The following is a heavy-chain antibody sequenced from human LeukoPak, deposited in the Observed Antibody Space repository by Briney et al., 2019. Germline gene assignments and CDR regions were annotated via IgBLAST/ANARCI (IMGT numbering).Heavy chain of an antibody. Sequence: PGGSLRLSCAASGFTFNNYAMSWVRQAPGKGLEWVSSISASGGSTNYADSVKGRFTIFRDNAKNSLFLLMHSLKAEDTAFYYCAKDLRAYCTNGICYERRSLFDYWGQGTLVTVSS. CDR3: AKDLRAYCTNGICYERRSLFDY. V-gene: IGHV3-23*01. CDR2: ISASGGST. D-gene: IGHD2-8*01. J-gene: IGHJ4*02. CDR1: GFTFNNYA.